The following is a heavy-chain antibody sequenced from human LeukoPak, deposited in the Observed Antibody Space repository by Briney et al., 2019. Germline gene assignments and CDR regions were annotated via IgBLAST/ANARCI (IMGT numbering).Heavy chain of an antibody. CDR1: GFTFSSYA. V-gene: IGHV3-21*01. J-gene: IGHJ4*02. D-gene: IGHD2-15*01. CDR3: ARSKYCSGGCWYDFDY. Sequence: PGGSLRLSCAASGFTFSSYAVSWVRQAPGKGLEWVSAISSSSSYMYYADSVKGRFTISRDNAKNSLYLQMSSLGAEDTAVYYCARSKYCSGGCWYDFDYWGQGTLVTVSS. CDR2: ISSSSSYM.